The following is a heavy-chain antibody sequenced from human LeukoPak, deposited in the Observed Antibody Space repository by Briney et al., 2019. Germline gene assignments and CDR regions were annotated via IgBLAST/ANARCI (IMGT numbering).Heavy chain of an antibody. D-gene: IGHD1-26*01. J-gene: IGHJ4*02. CDR3: VRDLGGRSGH. Sequence: GGSLRLSCAASGFTFSSNWMHWVRQAPGKGLVWVSRINEDGSTTNYADSVKGRFTISRDSAKNTLYLQMNSLRAEDTAVYYCVRDLGGRSGHWGQGTLVTVSS. V-gene: IGHV3-74*01. CDR2: INEDGSTT. CDR1: GFTFSSNW.